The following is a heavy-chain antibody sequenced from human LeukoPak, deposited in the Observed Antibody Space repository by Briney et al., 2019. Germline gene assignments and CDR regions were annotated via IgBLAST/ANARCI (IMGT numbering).Heavy chain of an antibody. V-gene: IGHV1-69*02. J-gene: IGHJ5*02. D-gene: IGHD3-22*01. CDR2: ITPILGIA. CDR1: GGTFSSYT. CDR3: ARKADSSGFTP. Sequence: ASVKVSCKASGGTFSSYTISWVRQAPGQGLEWMGRITPILGIANYAQKFQGRVTITADKSTSTAYMELSSLRSEDTAVYYCARKADSSGFTPWGQGTLVTVSS.